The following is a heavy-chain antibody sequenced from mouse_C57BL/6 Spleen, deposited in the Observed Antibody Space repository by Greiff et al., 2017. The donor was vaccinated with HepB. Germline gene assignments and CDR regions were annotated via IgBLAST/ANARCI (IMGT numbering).Heavy chain of an antibody. Sequence: EVKLVESGGGLVKPGGSLKLSCAASGFTFSDYGMHWVRQAPEKGLEWVAYISSGSSTIYYADTVKGRFTISRDNAKNTLFLQMTSLRSEDTAMYYCANYGSSYDAMDYWGQGTSVTVSS. CDR2: ISSGSSTI. D-gene: IGHD1-1*01. J-gene: IGHJ4*01. V-gene: IGHV5-17*01. CDR3: ANYGSSYDAMDY. CDR1: GFTFSDYG.